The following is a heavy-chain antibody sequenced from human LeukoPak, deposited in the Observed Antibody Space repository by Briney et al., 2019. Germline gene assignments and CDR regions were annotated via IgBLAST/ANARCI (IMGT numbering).Heavy chain of an antibody. CDR2: ISSSGSTI. D-gene: IGHD1-26*01. J-gene: IGHJ5*02. CDR3: ARDGGGSYDWFDP. V-gene: IGHV3-48*04. CDR1: GFTFSTYW. Sequence: PGGSLRLSCAASGFTFSTYWMSWARQAPGKGLEWISYISSSGSTIYYADSVKGRFTISRDNAKNSLYLQMNSLRAEDTAVYYCARDGGGSYDWFDPWGQGTLVTVSS.